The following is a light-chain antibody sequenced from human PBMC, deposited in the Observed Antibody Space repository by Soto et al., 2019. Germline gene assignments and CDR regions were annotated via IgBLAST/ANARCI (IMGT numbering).Light chain of an antibody. CDR1: QSVLYSSNNKNY. V-gene: IGKV4-1*01. CDR3: QQYESTPPT. CDR2: WAS. J-gene: IGKJ2*01. Sequence: DIVMTQSPDSLAVSLGERATINCKSSQSVLYSSNNKNYLAWYQQRPGQPPKLLIYWASTRESGVPDRFSGSGSGTDFTLTISGLQAEDVAVYYGQQYESTPPTFGQGTKVEIK.